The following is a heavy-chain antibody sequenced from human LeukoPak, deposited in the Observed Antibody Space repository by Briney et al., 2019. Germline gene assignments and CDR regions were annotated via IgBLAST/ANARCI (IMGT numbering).Heavy chain of an antibody. CDR1: GFTFSSYG. CDR2: IRYDGSNK. V-gene: IGHV3-30*02. D-gene: IGHD3-3*01. J-gene: IGHJ4*02. CDR3: ARAGFWSGACDY. Sequence: PGGSLRLSCAASGFTFSSYGMHWVRQAPGKGLEWVAFIRYDGSNKYYADSVKGRFTISRDNSKNTLYLQMNSLRAEDTAVYYCARAGFWSGACDYWGQGTLVTVSS.